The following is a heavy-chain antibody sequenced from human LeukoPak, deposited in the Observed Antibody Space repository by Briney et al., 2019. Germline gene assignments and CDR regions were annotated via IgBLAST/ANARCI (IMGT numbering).Heavy chain of an antibody. CDR3: ARGLGTFDY. D-gene: IGHD7-27*01. J-gene: IGHJ4*02. CDR1: GGSISSYY. CDR2: MYYSGST. Sequence: SETLSLTCTVSGGSISSYYWSWIRQPPGKGLEWIGYMYYSGSTNYNPSLKSRVTISVDTSKNQFSLKLSSVTAADTAVYYCARGLGTFDYWGQGTLVTVSS. V-gene: IGHV4-59*01.